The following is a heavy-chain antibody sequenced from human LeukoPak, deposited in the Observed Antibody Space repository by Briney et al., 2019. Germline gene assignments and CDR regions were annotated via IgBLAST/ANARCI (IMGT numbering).Heavy chain of an antibody. D-gene: IGHD1-26*01. Sequence: SQTLSLTCTVSGGSISSGDYYWSWIRRPPGKGLEWNGYIYYSGSTYYNPSLKSRVTRSVDTSKNQFSLKLSSVPVAGTAVYYCARQGIVGATGVGFDYWGQGTLVTVSS. J-gene: IGHJ4*02. CDR2: IYYSGST. CDR1: GGSISSGDYY. CDR3: ARQGIVGATGVGFDY. V-gene: IGHV4-30-4*08.